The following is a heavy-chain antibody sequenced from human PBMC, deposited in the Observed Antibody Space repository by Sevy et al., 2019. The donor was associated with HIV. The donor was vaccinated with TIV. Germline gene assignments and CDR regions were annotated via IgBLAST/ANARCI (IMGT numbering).Heavy chain of an antibody. CDR1: GGSISSYY. CDR3: AREGYSYGPFYYFDY. J-gene: IGHJ4*02. D-gene: IGHD5-18*01. V-gene: IGHV4-59*13. Sequence: SETLSLTCTVSGGSISSYYWSWIRQPPGKGLEWIGYIYYSGSTNYNPSLKSRVTISVDTSKYQFSLKLSSVTAADTAVYYCAREGYSYGPFYYFDYWGQGTLVTVSS. CDR2: IYYSGST.